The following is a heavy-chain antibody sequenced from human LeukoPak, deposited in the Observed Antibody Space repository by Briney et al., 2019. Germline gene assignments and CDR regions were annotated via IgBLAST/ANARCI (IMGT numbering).Heavy chain of an antibody. CDR3: ARGVTPDVVVEPATSFDY. CDR2: IYPGDSDT. J-gene: IGHJ4*02. CDR1: GYTFGSHW. D-gene: IGHD2-21*01. Sequence: ESLKISCKGSGYTFGSHWVAWVRQMPGKGLEWMGIIYPGDSDTRYSPSFEGHVSISADKSISTAYLQWTSLKPSDTAMYYCARGVTPDVVVEPATSFDYWAQGTLVTVSS. V-gene: IGHV5-51*01.